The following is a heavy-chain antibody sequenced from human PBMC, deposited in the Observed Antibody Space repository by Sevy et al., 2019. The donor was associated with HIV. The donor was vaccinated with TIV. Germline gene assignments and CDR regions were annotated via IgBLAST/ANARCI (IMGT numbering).Heavy chain of an antibody. Sequence: GGCLRLSCAASGFTFSNFEMNWVRQAPGKGLEWFSYITSSGSTIYYADSVQGRFTISRDNAKNSLFLQMNSLRAEDTALYYTARATYYYDSSGPYYFDYWGQGTLVTVSS. CDR3: ARATYYYDSSGPYYFDY. V-gene: IGHV3-48*03. D-gene: IGHD3-22*01. CDR2: ITSSGSTI. J-gene: IGHJ4*02. CDR1: GFTFSNFE.